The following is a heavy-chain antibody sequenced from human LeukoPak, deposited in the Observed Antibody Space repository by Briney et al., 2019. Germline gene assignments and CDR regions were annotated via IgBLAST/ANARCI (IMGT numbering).Heavy chain of an antibody. D-gene: IGHD2-2*01. Sequence: KPSETLSLTCAVYGGSFSGYYWSWIRQPPGKGLEWIGEINHSGSTNYNPSLKSRVTISVDTFKNQFSLKLSSVTAADTAVHYCASYCSSTSCYELDPWGQGTLVTVSS. CDR3: ASYCSSTSCYELDP. CDR1: GGSFSGYY. CDR2: INHSGST. V-gene: IGHV4-34*01. J-gene: IGHJ5*02.